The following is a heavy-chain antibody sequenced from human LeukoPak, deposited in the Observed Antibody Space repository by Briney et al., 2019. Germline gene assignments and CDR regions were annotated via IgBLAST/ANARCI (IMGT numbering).Heavy chain of an antibody. D-gene: IGHD6-6*01. J-gene: IGHJ4*02. CDR3: ARGRYTSSPYFDY. Sequence: PGGSLRLSCAASGFTFSSYDLHWVRQAPGKGLEWVAVIWYDGSNEYYADSVKGRFTISRDNSKNTLYPQMNSLRVDDTAVYYCARGRYTSSPYFDYWGQGALVTVSS. V-gene: IGHV3-33*01. CDR2: IWYDGSNE. CDR1: GFTFSSYD.